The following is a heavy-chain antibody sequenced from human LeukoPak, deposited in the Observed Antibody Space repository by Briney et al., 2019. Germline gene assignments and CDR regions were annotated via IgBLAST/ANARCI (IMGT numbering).Heavy chain of an antibody. V-gene: IGHV4-34*01. D-gene: IGHD6-13*01. CDR2: INHSGST. Sequence: SETLSLTCAVYGGSFSGYYWSWIRQPPGKGLEWIGEINHSGSTNYNPSLKGRVTISVDTSKNQFSLKLSPVTAADTAVYYCARGGNKAAAAHDYWGQGTLVTVSS. J-gene: IGHJ4*02. CDR3: ARGGNKAAAAHDY. CDR1: GGSFSGYY.